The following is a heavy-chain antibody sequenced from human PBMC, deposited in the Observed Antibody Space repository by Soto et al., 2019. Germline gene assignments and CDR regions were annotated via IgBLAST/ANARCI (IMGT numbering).Heavy chain of an antibody. V-gene: IGHV4-30-4*01. CDR3: ARALIQLWPHYYYGMDV. CDR1: GGSISSGDYY. D-gene: IGHD5-18*01. Sequence: SETLSLTCTVSGGSISSGDYYWSWIRQPPGKGLEWIGYIYHSGSTYYNPSLKSRVTISVDTSKNQFSLKQTSVTAADTAVYYCARALIQLWPHYYYGMDVWGQGTTVTAP. CDR2: IYHSGST. J-gene: IGHJ6*02.